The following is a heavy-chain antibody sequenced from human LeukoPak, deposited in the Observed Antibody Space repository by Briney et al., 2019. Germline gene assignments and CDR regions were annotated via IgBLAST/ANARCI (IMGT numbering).Heavy chain of an antibody. CDR3: AKGSYYDILTGYQRGYNWFDP. D-gene: IGHD3-9*01. CDR2: ISGRGDGT. J-gene: IGHJ5*02. CDR1: GFTFSSYA. Sequence: GVSLRLSCAASGFTFSSYAMSWVRQAPGKGLEWVSAISGRGDGTYFADSVKGRFTISRDNSKNTLYLQMNSLRAEDTAVYYCAKGSYYDILTGYQRGYNWFDPWGQGTLVTVSS. V-gene: IGHV3-23*01.